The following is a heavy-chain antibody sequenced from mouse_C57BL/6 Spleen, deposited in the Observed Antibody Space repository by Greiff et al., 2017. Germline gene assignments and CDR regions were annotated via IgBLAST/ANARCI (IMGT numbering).Heavy chain of an antibody. CDR1: GYTFTSYW. CDR2: IHPSDSET. V-gene: IGHV1-61*01. J-gene: IGHJ4*01. D-gene: IGHD1-1*01. Sequence: VQLQQPGAELVRPGSSVKLSCKASGYTFTSYWMDWVKQRPGQGLEWIGNIHPSDSETHYNQKFKDKATLTVDKSSSTAYMQLSSLTSEDSAVYYCARGLRRAMDYWGQGTSVTVSS. CDR3: ARGLRRAMDY.